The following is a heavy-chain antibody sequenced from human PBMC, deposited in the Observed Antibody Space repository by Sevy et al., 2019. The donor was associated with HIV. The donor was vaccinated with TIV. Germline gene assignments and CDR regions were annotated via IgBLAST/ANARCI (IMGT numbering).Heavy chain of an antibody. CDR3: ARLHYEGWFDP. Sequence: SETLSLTCTVSGGSISSYYWSWIRQPPGKGLEWIGYIYYSGSTNYNPSLKSRVTISVETSKNQFSLRLSSVTAADTAVYYLARLHYEGWFDPWGQGTLVTVSS. V-gene: IGHV4-59*08. CDR1: GGSISSYY. D-gene: IGHD3-3*01. J-gene: IGHJ5*02. CDR2: IYYSGST.